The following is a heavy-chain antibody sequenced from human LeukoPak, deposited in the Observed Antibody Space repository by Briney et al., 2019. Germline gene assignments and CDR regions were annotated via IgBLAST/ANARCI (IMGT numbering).Heavy chain of an antibody. D-gene: IGHD4-17*01. CDR3: ARVRSAYGVIDAFDI. Sequence: PSGTLSLTCAVSGGSISSSNWWSWVRQPPGKGLEWIGEIYHSGSTNYNPSLKSRVTISVDKSKNQFSLKLSSVTAADTAVYYCARVRSAYGVIDAFDIWGQGTMVTVSS. J-gene: IGHJ3*02. CDR2: IYHSGST. V-gene: IGHV4-4*02. CDR1: GGSISSSNW.